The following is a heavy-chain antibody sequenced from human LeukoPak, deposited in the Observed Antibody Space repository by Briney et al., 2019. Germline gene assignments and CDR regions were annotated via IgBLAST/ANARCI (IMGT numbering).Heavy chain of an antibody. Sequence: GGSLRLSCAASGFTFSSYRMNWVRQAPGKGLEWVSYISNSRSTIYYADSVKGRFTISRDNAKKSLYRQMNSLKAEDAAVYYCARDMPYNFWSGYYGDITSDYWGQGTLVTVSS. V-gene: IGHV3-48*04. J-gene: IGHJ4*02. CDR2: ISNSRSTI. CDR1: GFTFSSYR. D-gene: IGHD3-3*01. CDR3: ARDMPYNFWSGYYGDITSDY.